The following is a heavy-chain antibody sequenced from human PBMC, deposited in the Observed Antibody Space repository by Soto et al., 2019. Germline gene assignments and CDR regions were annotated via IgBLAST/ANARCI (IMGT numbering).Heavy chain of an antibody. V-gene: IGHV4-4*07. CDR1: GGSISNYY. J-gene: IGHJ4*02. CDR3: AREGRIQSLDY. D-gene: IGHD4-4*01. Sequence: PSETLSLTCTVSGGSISNYYWTWIRQPAGKGLEWIWRIYTSGSTNYNPSLKSRVTMSVDTSKNKFSLSLRSVNASDTDVYFCAREGRIQSLDYWGQGTLVPVYS. CDR2: IYTSGST.